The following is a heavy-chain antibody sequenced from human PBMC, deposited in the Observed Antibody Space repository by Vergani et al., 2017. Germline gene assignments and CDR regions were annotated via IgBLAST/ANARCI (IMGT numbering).Heavy chain of an antibody. J-gene: IGHJ6*03. CDR3: ARQKDYYMDV. Sequence: WVRQRPGMGLDWIGYIYYSGTTYYNPSLESRLTISLDTSENHLSLELTSVTAADTAVYYCARQKDYYMDVWGKGATVTVS. CDR2: IYYSGTT. V-gene: IGHV4-31*02.